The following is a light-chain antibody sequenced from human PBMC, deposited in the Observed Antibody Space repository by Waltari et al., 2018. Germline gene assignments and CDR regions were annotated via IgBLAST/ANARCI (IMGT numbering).Light chain of an antibody. CDR1: PLPRQY. V-gene: IGLV3-25*02. CDR3: QSADKTDSGYV. J-gene: IGLJ1*01. CDR2: KDT. Sequence: SYALTQPPSVSVSPGQTAQITCSGDPLPRQYAYWYQQKAGQAPVLIIRKDTERPSGVPERFSAYTSGTTVTLTISGVQAEDEADYYCQSADKTDSGYVFGPGTKVTVL.